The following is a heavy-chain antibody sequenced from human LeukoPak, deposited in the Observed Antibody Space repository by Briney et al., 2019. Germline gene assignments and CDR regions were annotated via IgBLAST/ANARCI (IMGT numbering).Heavy chain of an antibody. CDR1: GGSIRSNGYF. V-gene: IGHV4-39*02. CDR3: ARGDYYAGGGRNWFDP. CDR2: VSCSGTT. Sequence: PSETLSLTCTVSGGSIRSNGYFWSWIRQPPGKGLEWIATVSCSGTTYYNPSLKSRVTMSVDTSTNHFSLKLSSVTAADTAVYYCARGDYYAGGGRNWFDPWGQGTLVTVSS. J-gene: IGHJ5*02. D-gene: IGHD3-16*01.